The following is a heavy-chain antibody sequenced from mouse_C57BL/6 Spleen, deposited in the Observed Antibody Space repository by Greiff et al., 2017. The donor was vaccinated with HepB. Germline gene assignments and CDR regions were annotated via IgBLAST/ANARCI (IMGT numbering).Heavy chain of an antibody. D-gene: IGHD2-2*01. V-gene: IGHV1-20*01. Sequence: EVQLQQSGPELVKPGDSVKISCKASGYSFTGYFMNWVMQSHGKSLEWIGRINPYNGDTFYNQKFKGKATLTVDKSSSTAHMELRSLTSEDSAVYYWARRGMVTTNYARDYWGQGTSVTVSS. CDR3: ARRGMVTTNYARDY. J-gene: IGHJ4*01. CDR2: INPYNGDT. CDR1: GYSFTGYF.